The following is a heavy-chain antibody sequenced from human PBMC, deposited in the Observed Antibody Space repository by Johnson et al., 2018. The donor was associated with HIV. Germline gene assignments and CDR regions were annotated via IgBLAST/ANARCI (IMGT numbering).Heavy chain of an antibody. CDR1: GFTFSSYG. Sequence: QVLLVESGGGVVQPGRSLRLSCAASGFTFSSYGMHWVRQAPGKGLEWVSVIYSGGDTYYSDSVMGRFTISRDTSKNTLYLQMNSLRAEDTAVYYCAIQRSGGKGGGACDSWGQGTMVTVSS. CDR2: IYSGGDT. CDR3: AIQRSGGKGGGACDS. V-gene: IGHV3-NL1*01. J-gene: IGHJ3*02. D-gene: IGHD2-15*01.